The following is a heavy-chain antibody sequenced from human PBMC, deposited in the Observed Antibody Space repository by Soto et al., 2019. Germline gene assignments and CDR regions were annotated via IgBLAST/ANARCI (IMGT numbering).Heavy chain of an antibody. CDR2: INAGNGNT. D-gene: IGHD6-19*01. CDR1: GYTFSTFG. Sequence: ASVKVSCKTSGYTFSTFGISWVRQAPGQRLEWMGWINAGNGNTKYSQKFQGRVTITRDTSASTAYMELSSLRSEDTAVYYCARDRGYSSGSLTYYYYYGMDVWGQGTTVTVSS. J-gene: IGHJ6*02. V-gene: IGHV1-3*01. CDR3: ARDRGYSSGSLTYYYYYGMDV.